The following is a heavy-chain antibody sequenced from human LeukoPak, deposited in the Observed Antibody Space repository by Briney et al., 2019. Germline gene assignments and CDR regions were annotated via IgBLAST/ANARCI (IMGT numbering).Heavy chain of an antibody. V-gene: IGHV1-2*02. CDR3: ARAYNWNYDMDV. CDR2: INPNSGGT. J-gene: IGHJ6*03. Sequence: ASVKVSCKASGYTFTGYYMHWLRQAPGQGLEWMGWINPNSGGTNYAQKFQGRVTMTRDTSISTAYMELSRLRSDDTAVYYCARAYNWNYDMDVWGKGTTVTVSS. CDR1: GYTFTGYY. D-gene: IGHD1-20*01.